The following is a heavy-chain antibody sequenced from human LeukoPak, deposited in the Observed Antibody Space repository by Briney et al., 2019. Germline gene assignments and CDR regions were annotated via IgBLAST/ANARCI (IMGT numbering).Heavy chain of an antibody. D-gene: IGHD3-22*01. CDR1: GFTFSSYS. J-gene: IGHJ4*02. V-gene: IGHV3-48*01. CDR2: ISSSSSTI. Sequence: PGRSLRLSCAASGFTFSSYSMNWVRQAPGKGLECVSYISSSSSTIYYADSVKGRFTISRDNAKNSLYPQMNSLRAEDTAVYYCARDFHRRVYDSSGYSPYWGQGTLVTVSS. CDR3: ARDFHRRVYDSSGYSPY.